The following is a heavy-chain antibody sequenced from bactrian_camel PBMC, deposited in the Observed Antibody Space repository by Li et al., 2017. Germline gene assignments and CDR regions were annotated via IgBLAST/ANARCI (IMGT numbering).Heavy chain of an antibody. J-gene: IGHJ4*01. D-gene: IGHD3*01. CDR3: ATGVYCANVLSPSEYDT. Sequence: HVQLVESGGKTVQTGGSLRLSCQASGYHHSAYCLAWFRQAPGKAREGVAGIGTNDVAAAADSVKGRFTISRDSAKTTLFLEMNSLKPDDTAMYYCATGVYCANVLSPSEYDTWGQGTQVTVS. CDR1: GYHHSAYC. CDR2: IGTNDVA. V-gene: IGHV3S6*01.